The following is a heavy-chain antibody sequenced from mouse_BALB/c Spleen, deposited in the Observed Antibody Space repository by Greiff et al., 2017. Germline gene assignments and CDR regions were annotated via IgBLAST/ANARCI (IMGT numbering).Heavy chain of an antibody. D-gene: IGHD1-1*01. Sequence: VQLQQSGPELEKPGASVKISCKASGYSFTGYNMNWVKQSNGKSLEWIGNIDPYYGGTSYNQKFKGKATLTVDKSSSTAYMQLKSLTSEDSAVYYCARSPIITTVVATDYYAMDYWGQGTSVTVSS. V-gene: IGHV1-39*01. CDR2: IDPYYGGT. CDR1: GYSFTGYN. CDR3: ARSPIITTVVATDYYAMDY. J-gene: IGHJ4*01.